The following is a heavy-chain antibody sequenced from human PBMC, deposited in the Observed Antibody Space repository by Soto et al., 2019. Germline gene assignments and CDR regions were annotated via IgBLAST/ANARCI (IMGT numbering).Heavy chain of an antibody. D-gene: IGHD7-27*01. CDR1: GASINSGSYS. CDR2: IYHSWIT. CDR3: ARGALLGDAFDM. Sequence: SLSLSCAVSGASINSGSYSWSCIRQPPGKGLEWIGYIYHSWITNLNPSLKSRVTISVDTSTNQFSLQLSPVTAADTGVYFCARGALLGDAFDMWGQGTMVTVSS. J-gene: IGHJ3*02. V-gene: IGHV4-30-2*01.